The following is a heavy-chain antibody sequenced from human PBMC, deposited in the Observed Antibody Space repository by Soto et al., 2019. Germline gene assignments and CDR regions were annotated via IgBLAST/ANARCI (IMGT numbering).Heavy chain of an antibody. CDR3: AGGAGLVRGGLDY. Sequence: QVQLVESGGGVVQPGRSLRLSCAASGFTFSSYAMHWVRQAPGKGLEWVAVISYDGSNKYYADSVKGRFTISRDNSKNTLYLKMNSLRAEDTAVYYCAGGAGLVRGGLDYWGQGTLVTVSS. D-gene: IGHD6-19*01. J-gene: IGHJ4*02. CDR1: GFTFSSYA. V-gene: IGHV3-30-3*01. CDR2: ISYDGSNK.